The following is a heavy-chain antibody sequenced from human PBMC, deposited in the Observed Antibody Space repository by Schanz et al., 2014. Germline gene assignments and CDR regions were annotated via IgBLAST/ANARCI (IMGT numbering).Heavy chain of an antibody. V-gene: IGHV3-23*04. CDR3: FSMHYGNSVY. D-gene: IGHD3-3*02. J-gene: IGHJ4*02. CDR1: GFTFSTYA. Sequence: EVQLVESGGGLVQPGGSLRLSCAASGFTFSTYAMTWVRQAPGKGLEWVSSISAGGTNTYYADSVKGRFTLSRDNSKNTLSLQMNSLQTDDTAVYYCFSMHYGNSVYWGQGTLVTVSS. CDR2: ISAGGTNT.